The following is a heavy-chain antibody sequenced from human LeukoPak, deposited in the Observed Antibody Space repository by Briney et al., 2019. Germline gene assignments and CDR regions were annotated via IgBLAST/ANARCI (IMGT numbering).Heavy chain of an antibody. CDR3: ARRSYSSSWSD. CDR2: IYYSGST. CDR1: GGSISSYY. V-gene: IGHV4-59*12. D-gene: IGHD6-13*01. Sequence: SETLSLTCTVSGGSISSYYWSWIRQPPGKGLEWIGYIYYSGSTNYNPSLKSRVTISVDTSKNQFSLKLSSVTAADTAVYYCARRSYSSSWSDWGQGTLVTVSS. J-gene: IGHJ4*02.